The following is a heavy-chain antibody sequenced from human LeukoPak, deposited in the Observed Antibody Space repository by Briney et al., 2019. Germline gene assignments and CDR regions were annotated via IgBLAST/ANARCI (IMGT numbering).Heavy chain of an antibody. J-gene: IGHJ6*02. CDR3: AKTPDGSYYYGMDV. V-gene: IGHV3-53*01. CDR1: GFIVSSNY. CDR2: IYSGGRT. Sequence: GGSLRLSCAASGFIVSSNYMSWVRQAPGKGLEWVSVIYSGGRTYYAASVKGRFTISKDNSRNTLYLQMNSLRAEDTAVYYCAKTPDGSYYYGMDVWGQGTTVTVSS. D-gene: IGHD3-10*01.